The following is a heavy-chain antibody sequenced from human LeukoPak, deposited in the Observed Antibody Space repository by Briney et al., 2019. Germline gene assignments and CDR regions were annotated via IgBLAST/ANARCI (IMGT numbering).Heavy chain of an antibody. CDR3: ARLGVAWVAVTFFDY. Sequence: PSQTLSLTCTVSGGSISSSSYYWGWIRQPPGKGLEWIGSIYYSGSTYYNPSLKSRVTISVDTSKNQFSLKLSSVTAADTAVYYCARLGVAWVAVTFFDYWGQGTLVTVSS. D-gene: IGHD6-19*01. J-gene: IGHJ4*02. V-gene: IGHV4-39*01. CDR1: GGSISSSSYY. CDR2: IYYSGST.